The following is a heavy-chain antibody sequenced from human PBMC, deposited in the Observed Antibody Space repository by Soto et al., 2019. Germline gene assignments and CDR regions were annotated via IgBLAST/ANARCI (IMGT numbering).Heavy chain of an antibody. D-gene: IGHD3-22*01. CDR2: INWNGGSK. V-gene: IGHV3-20*04. CDR1: GFTVSSNY. CDR3: ARATQSYYDTSGYYSYVH. Sequence: GGSLRLSCAVSGFTVSSNYMNWVRQAPGKGLEWVAGINWNGGSKGYADSVKGRFTISRDNAKSSLYLQMNNLRAEDTAFYFCARATQSYYDTSGYYSYVHWGQGAQVTVSS. J-gene: IGHJ4*02.